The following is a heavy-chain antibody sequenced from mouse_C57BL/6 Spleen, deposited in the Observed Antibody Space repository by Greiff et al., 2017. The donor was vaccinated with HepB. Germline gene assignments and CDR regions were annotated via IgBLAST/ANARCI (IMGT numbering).Heavy chain of an antibody. CDR3: ARTGYYGSSYDAMDY. D-gene: IGHD1-1*01. CDR1: GFTFSDYG. V-gene: IGHV5-17*01. J-gene: IGHJ4*01. Sequence: EVQGVESGGGLVKPGGSLKLSCAASGFTFSDYGMHWVRQAPEKGLEWVAYISSGSSTIYYADTVKGRFTISRDNAMNTLFLQMTSLRSEDTAMYYCARTGYYGSSYDAMDYWGQGTSVTVSS. CDR2: ISSGSSTI.